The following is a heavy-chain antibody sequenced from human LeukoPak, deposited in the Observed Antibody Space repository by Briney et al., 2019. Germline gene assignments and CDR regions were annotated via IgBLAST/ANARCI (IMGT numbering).Heavy chain of an antibody. Sequence: GGSLRLSCAASGFTFSIYTMNWVRQAPGKGLEWVSYISSSSTIYYADSVKGRFTISRDNAKNSLYLQMNSLRAEDTAVYYCARDWGSHYMDVWGKGTTVTVSS. CDR1: GFTFSIYT. D-gene: IGHD7-27*01. CDR3: ARDWGSHYMDV. CDR2: ISSSSTI. J-gene: IGHJ6*03. V-gene: IGHV3-48*01.